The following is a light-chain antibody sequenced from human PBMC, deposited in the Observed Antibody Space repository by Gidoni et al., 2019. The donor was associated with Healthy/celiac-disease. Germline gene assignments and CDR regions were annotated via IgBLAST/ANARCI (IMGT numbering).Light chain of an antibody. CDR1: SSDVGGYNY. CDR3: SSYTSSSTPVV. CDR2: EVS. Sequence: QSALTQPASVSGSPGQSITISSTGTSSDVGGYNYVSCYQQHPGKAPKLMIYEVSNRPSGVANRFSGSKSGNTASLTISGLQAEDEADYYCSSYTSSSTPVVFGGGTKLTVL. V-gene: IGLV2-14*01. J-gene: IGLJ2*01.